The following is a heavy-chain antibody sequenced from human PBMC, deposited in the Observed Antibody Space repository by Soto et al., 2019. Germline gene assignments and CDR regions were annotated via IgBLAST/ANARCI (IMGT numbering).Heavy chain of an antibody. CDR2: IKQDGSEK. CDR3: ARDPERLHIYYYYGMDV. J-gene: IGHJ6*02. Sequence: PGGALRLSCAASGFTFSSYWMSCVRQAPGKGLEWVANIKQDGSEKYYVDSVKGRFTISRDNAKNSLYLQMNSLRAEDTAVYYCARDPERLHIYYYYGMDVWGQGTTVTVSS. V-gene: IGHV3-7*03. D-gene: IGHD6-25*01. CDR1: GFTFSSYW.